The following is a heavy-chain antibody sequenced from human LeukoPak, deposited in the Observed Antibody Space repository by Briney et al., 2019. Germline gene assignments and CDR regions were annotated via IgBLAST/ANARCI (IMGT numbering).Heavy chain of an antibody. CDR2: ISYGGSTK. CDR3: ARDKDMTTMTTVDY. D-gene: IGHD4-17*01. Sequence: PGGSLRLSCAASGFAFSTYAMHGVRQAPGKGLEWVAVISYGGSTKYYADSVKGRFTISRDNSKNTLYLQMNSLRPEDTAVYYCARDKDMTTMTTVDYWGQGTLVTVSS. J-gene: IGHJ4*02. CDR1: GFAFSTYA. V-gene: IGHV3-30-3*01.